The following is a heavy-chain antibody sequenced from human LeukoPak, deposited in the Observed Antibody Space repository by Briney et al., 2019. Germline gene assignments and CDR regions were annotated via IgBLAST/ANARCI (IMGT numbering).Heavy chain of an antibody. V-gene: IGHV4-34*01. Sequence: SETLSLTCAVYGGSFSGYYWSWIRQPPGKGLEWFGEINHSGSTNYNPSLKSRVTISVDTSKNQFSLKLSSVTAADTAVYYCARGFEYYDYVWGSYRRLTSYYFDYRGQGTLVTVSS. CDR2: INHSGST. CDR3: ARGFEYYDYVWGSYRRLTSYYFDY. D-gene: IGHD3-16*02. J-gene: IGHJ4*02. CDR1: GGSFSGYY.